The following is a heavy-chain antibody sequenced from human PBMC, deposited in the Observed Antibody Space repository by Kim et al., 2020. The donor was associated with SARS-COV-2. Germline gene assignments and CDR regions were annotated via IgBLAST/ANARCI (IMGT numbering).Heavy chain of an antibody. J-gene: IGHJ4*02. CDR1: GYTFTTRY. Sequence: ASVKVSCKTSGYTFTTRYLHWVRQAPGQGLEWMGRINPSSGVTNYVQKFQGRVTMTRDTSISTAYMELSRPRSDDTVVYYCARGNTETIDYWGQGTLVTVSS. V-gene: IGHV1-2*05. CDR3: ARGNTETIDY. CDR2: INPSSGVT.